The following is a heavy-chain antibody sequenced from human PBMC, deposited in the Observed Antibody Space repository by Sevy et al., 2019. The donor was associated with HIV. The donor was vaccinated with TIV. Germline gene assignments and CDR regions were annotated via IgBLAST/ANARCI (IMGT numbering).Heavy chain of an antibody. Sequence: GGSLRLSCAASGFTFSSHWMFWVRQAPGKGLEWVALIWYDGSNKYYADSVKGRFTISRDNSKNTLYLQMNSLRAEDTAVYYCARDGVTTSGHNWFDPWGQGTLVTVSS. CDR1: GFTFSSHW. D-gene: IGHD4-17*01. V-gene: IGHV3-33*07. J-gene: IGHJ5*02. CDR2: IWYDGSNK. CDR3: ARDGVTTSGHNWFDP.